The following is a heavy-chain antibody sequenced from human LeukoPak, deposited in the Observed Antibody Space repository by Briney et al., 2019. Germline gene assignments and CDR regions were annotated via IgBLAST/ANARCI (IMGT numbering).Heavy chain of an antibody. J-gene: IGHJ4*02. CDR2: IYYSGST. CDR3: ALGGATETFDY. V-gene: IGHV4-59*01. CDR1: GGSISSYY. D-gene: IGHD1-26*01. Sequence: PSETLSLTCTVSGGSISSYYWSRIRQPPGKGLEWIGYIYYSGSTNYNPSLKSRVTISVDTSKNQFSLKLSSVTAADTAVYYCALGGATETFDYWGQGTLVTVSS.